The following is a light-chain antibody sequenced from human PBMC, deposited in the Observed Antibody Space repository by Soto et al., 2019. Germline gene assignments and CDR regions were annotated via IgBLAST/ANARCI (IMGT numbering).Light chain of an antibody. CDR3: QQYDIWPWT. CDR1: QGMSSAY. V-gene: IGKV3-15*01. CDR2: GAS. Sequence: EIVLTQSPGTLSLSPGERATLSCRASQGMSSAYLAWFQQKPGQAPRVLIYGASTRATGSPARFSGSGSGTEFTLTISSLQSEDFVVYFCQQYDIWPWTFGQGTKVDIK. J-gene: IGKJ1*01.